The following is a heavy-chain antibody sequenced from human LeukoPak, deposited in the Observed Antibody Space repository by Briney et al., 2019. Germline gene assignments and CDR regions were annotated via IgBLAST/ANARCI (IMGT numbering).Heavy chain of an antibody. J-gene: IGHJ4*02. D-gene: IGHD5-24*01. V-gene: IGHV4-59*01. Sequence: SETLSLTCTVSGGSLSSDYWSWIRQPPGGGLGWGGYIYYSVSTNYNPSLKSRVTISVDTSKNQFSLQLSSVTAADTAVYYCARDGYNRRLHYWGQGTLVTVSS. CDR2: IYYSVST. CDR3: ARDGYNRRLHY. CDR1: GGSLSSDY.